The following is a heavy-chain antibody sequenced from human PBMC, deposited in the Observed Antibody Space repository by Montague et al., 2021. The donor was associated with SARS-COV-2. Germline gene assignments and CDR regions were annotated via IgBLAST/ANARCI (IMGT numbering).Heavy chain of an antibody. J-gene: IGHJ4*02. D-gene: IGHD3-22*01. CDR1: GGSFGDDH. CDR3: ARGHLSVSMIVVVFTSASYYFDY. CDR2: IKKSGST. V-gene: IGHV4-34*01. Sequence: SETLSLTCGVYGGSFGDDHWSWICKRPGKGLEWIGDIKKSGSTNXNPSLKSRVTISVDTSRNQFSLKLTSVTAADTAVSFCARGHLSVSMIVVVFTSASYYFDYWGQGALVTVSS.